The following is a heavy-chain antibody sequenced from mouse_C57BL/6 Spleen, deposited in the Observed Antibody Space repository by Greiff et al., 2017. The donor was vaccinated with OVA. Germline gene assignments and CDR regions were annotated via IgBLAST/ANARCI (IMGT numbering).Heavy chain of an antibody. J-gene: IGHJ2*01. CDR2: IHPNRGST. CDR3: ASRGGSSPFDY. Sequence: QVQLQQPGAELVKPGASVKLSCKASGYTFTSYWMHWVKQRPGQGLEWIGMIHPNRGSTNYNEKFKSKATLTVDKSSSTAYMQLSSLASEDSSVDYCASRGGSSPFDYWGQGTTLTVSS. D-gene: IGHD1-1*01. V-gene: IGHV1-64*01. CDR1: GYTFTSYW.